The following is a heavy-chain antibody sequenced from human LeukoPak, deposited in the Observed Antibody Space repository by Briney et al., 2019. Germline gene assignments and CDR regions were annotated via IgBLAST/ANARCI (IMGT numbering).Heavy chain of an antibody. D-gene: IGHD2-15*01. V-gene: IGHV3-21*01. CDR2: ICSSSSHI. Sequence: GGSLRLTCAASGFTLTIYNMNWVRQAPGKGLEWVSSICSSSSHIYYGDSMKGRVTVSRDSADNSLYLQMNSLRVEGTAVYYCVRGGGYCSGPACRGLGSYFDYWGQGALVTVSS. CDR1: GFTLTIYN. CDR3: VRGGGYCSGPACRGLGSYFDY. J-gene: IGHJ4*02.